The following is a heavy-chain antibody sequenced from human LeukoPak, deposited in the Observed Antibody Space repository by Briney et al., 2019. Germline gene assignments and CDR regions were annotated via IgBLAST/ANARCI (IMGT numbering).Heavy chain of an antibody. D-gene: IGHD6-19*01. J-gene: IGHJ4*02. V-gene: IGHV3-23*01. CDR2: ISQGT. CDR3: ASSWTIAVAGRKYYFQY. CDR1: GFTFSDYA. Sequence: GGSLRLSCAASGFTFSDYAMNWVRQAPGKGLEGVSTISQGTYYVDSVKGRFTISRDNSKNTLYLQMHSLRAGDTAVYYCASSWTIAVAGRKYYFQYWGQGTLVTVSS.